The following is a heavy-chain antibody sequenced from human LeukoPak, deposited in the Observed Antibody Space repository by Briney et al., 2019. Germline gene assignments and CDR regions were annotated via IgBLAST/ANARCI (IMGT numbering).Heavy chain of an antibody. Sequence: PGGSLRLSCAASGFTFSNYWIHWVRQAPGKGLVWVSRIDNAGSITAYADSVKGRFTISRDNAENTLYLQTSTLRVEDTAVYYCVRSESHAGSGNYYDYWGQGTLVTVSS. CDR1: GFTFSNYW. D-gene: IGHD3-22*01. J-gene: IGHJ4*02. CDR3: VRSESHAGSGNYYDY. V-gene: IGHV3-74*03. CDR2: IDNAGSIT.